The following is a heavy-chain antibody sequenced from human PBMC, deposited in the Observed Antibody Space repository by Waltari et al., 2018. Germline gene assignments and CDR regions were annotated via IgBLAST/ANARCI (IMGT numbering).Heavy chain of an antibody. CDR3: ASGALYSGYDYYYGMDV. CDR2: VNTNTGNP. D-gene: IGHD5-12*01. CDR1: GYTFTSYA. J-gene: IGHJ6*02. Sequence: QVQLVQSGSELKKPGASVKVSCKASGYTFTSYAMNWVRQAPGQGLEWMGWVNTNTGNPTYAQGFTGRFVFSLDTSVSTAYLQISSLKAEDTAVYYCASGALYSGYDYYYGMDVWGQGTTVTVSS. V-gene: IGHV7-4-1*02.